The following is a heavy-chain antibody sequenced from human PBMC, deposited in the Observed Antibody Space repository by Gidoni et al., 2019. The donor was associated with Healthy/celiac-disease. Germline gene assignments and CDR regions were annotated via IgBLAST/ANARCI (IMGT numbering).Heavy chain of an antibody. CDR2: IYYSGST. CDR3: ARGYFDL. CDR1: GGSISSYY. J-gene: IGHJ4*02. D-gene: IGHD3-9*01. Sequence: QVQLQESGPGLVKPSEPLSLTCTVSGGSISSYYWSWIRQPPGKGLEWIGYIYYSGSTNYNPSFKSRVTISVDTSKNQFSLKLSSVTAADTAVYYCARGYFDLWGQGTLVTVSS. V-gene: IGHV4-59*01.